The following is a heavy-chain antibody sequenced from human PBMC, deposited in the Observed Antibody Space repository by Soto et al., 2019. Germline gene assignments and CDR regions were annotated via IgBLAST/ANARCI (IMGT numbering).Heavy chain of an antibody. CDR2: IIPILGIA. J-gene: IGHJ4*02. D-gene: IGHD5-12*01. CDR1: GGTFSSYT. Sequence: QVQLVQSGAEVKKPGSSVKVSCKASGGTFSSYTISWVRQAPGQGLEWMGRIIPILGIANYAQKFQGRVTITADKSTSTGDMELSSLISEDTAVYYCARSGGGYSGYEIDYWGQGTLVTVSS. V-gene: IGHV1-69*02. CDR3: ARSGGGYSGYEIDY.